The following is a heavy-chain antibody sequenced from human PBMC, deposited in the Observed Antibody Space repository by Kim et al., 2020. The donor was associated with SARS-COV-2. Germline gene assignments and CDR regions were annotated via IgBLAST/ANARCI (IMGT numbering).Heavy chain of an antibody. J-gene: IGHJ4*02. CDR2: IWYDGSNK. Sequence: GGSLRLSCAASGFTFSSYGMHWVRQAPGKGLEWVAVIWYDGSNKYYADSVKGRFTISRDNSKNTLYLQMNSLRAEDTAVYYCARGEPSIAAAGIPFDYWGQGTLVTVSS. D-gene: IGHD6-13*01. V-gene: IGHV3-33*01. CDR3: ARGEPSIAAAGIPFDY. CDR1: GFTFSSYG.